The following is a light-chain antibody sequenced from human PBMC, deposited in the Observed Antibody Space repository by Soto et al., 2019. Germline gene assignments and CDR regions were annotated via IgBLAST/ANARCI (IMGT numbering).Light chain of an antibody. CDR3: SSYTNTNTLV. V-gene: IGLV2-14*01. Sequence: QSVLTQPASVSGSPGQSIAISCTGTSSDVGTYDYVSWYQQYPDKAPKLIIYEVTQRPSGVSNRFSGSKSGNTASLTISGLQAEDEEDYDCSSYTNTNTLVFGGGTKVTVL. J-gene: IGLJ2*01. CDR2: EVT. CDR1: SSDVGTYDY.